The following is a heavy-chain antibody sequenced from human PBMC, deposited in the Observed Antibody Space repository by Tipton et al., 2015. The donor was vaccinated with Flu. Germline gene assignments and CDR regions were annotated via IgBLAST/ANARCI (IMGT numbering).Heavy chain of an antibody. CDR2: INPNSGGT. Sequence: QSGPEVKKPGASVKVSCKASGYTFTGYHMHWVRQAPGQGLEGMGRINPNSGGTNYAQKFQGRVTMTRETSISTAYMERSRLRSDDTAVYYCARDGVQNYYYYGMDVWGQGPTVTVSS. J-gene: IGHJ6*02. CDR3: ARDGVQNYYYYGMDV. CDR1: GYTFTGYH. D-gene: IGHD2/OR15-2a*01. V-gene: IGHV1-2*06.